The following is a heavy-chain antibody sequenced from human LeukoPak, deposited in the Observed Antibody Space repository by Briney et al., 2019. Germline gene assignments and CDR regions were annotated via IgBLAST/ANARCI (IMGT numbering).Heavy chain of an antibody. J-gene: IGHJ4*02. CDR1: GGSISSYY. CDR3: ARRYGSGSSGTFDY. CDR2: IYYSGST. D-gene: IGHD3-10*01. Sequence: SETLSLTCTVSGGSISSYYWSWIRQPPGKGLEWIGYIYYSGSTNYNPSLKSRVTISVDTSKNQFSLRLSSVTAADTAVYYCARRYGSGSSGTFDYWGQGTLVTVSS. V-gene: IGHV4-59*01.